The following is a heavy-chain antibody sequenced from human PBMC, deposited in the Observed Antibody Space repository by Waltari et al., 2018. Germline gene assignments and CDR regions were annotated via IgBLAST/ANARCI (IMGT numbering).Heavy chain of an antibody. V-gene: IGHV4-38-2*02. CDR1: GYSISSGYY. CDR2: IYHSGST. CDR3: ARDRPRYYDFWSGYYKHNWFDP. Sequence: QVQLQESGPGLVKPSETLSLTCTVSGYSISSGYYWGWIRQPPGKGLEWIGSIYHSGSTYYNPSLKSRVTISVDTSKNQFSLKLSSVTAADTAVYYCARDRPRYYDFWSGYYKHNWFDPWGQGTLVTVSS. J-gene: IGHJ5*02. D-gene: IGHD3-3*01.